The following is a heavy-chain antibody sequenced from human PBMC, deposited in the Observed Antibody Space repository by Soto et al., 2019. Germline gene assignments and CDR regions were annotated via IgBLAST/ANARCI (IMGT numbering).Heavy chain of an antibody. J-gene: IGHJ4*02. CDR1: GYTFTIYA. Sequence: GASVKVSCKASGYTFTIYAMHWVRQAPVQRLEWMGWINAGNGNTKYSQKFQGRVTITRDTSASTAYMELSSLRSEDTAVYYCASRGYSYGYQDYWGQGTLVTVSS. CDR3: ASRGYSYGYQDY. CDR2: INAGNGNT. V-gene: IGHV1-3*01. D-gene: IGHD5-18*01.